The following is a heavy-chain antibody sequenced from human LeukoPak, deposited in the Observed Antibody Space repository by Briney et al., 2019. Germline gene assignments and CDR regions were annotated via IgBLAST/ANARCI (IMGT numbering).Heavy chain of an antibody. CDR1: GGSISSSY. CDR3: ATADSTSWVDY. Sequence: SETLSLTCTVSGGSISSSYWSWIRQPPGKGLEWIGYIHYSGSTNYSPSLKSRVTISVDTSKNQFSLKLSSVTAADTAVYYCATADSTSWVDYWGQGTLVTVSS. V-gene: IGHV4-59*01. CDR2: IHYSGST. J-gene: IGHJ4*02. D-gene: IGHD2-2*01.